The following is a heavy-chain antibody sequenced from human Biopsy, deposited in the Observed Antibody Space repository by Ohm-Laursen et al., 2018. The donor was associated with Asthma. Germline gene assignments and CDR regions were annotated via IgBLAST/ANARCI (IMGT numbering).Heavy chain of an antibody. Sequence: ASVKVSCKTSGYTFTSSGITWVRQAPGQGLEWMGWISAYNGNTKHAQKLQDRVTMITDTSTSTAYMELRSLRSDDTAVYFCARAMDYSHYYVIDVWGQGTTVTVS. CDR3: ARAMDYSHYYVIDV. CDR1: GYTFTSSG. D-gene: IGHD3-10*01. V-gene: IGHV1-18*01. J-gene: IGHJ6*02. CDR2: ISAYNGNT.